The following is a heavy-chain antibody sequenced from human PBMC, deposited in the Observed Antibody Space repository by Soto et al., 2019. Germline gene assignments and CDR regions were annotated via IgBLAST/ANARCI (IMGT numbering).Heavy chain of an antibody. CDR2: IWYDGSNK. CDR1: GFTFSSYG. V-gene: IGHV3-33*01. CDR3: ARDGARYCISTSCSYFDY. J-gene: IGHJ4*02. Sequence: PGGSLRLSCAASGFTFSSYGMHWVRQAPGKGLEWVAVIWYDGSNKYYADSVKGRFTISRDNSKNTLYLQMNSLRAEDTAVYYCARDGARYCISTSCSYFDYWGQGTLVTVSS. D-gene: IGHD2-2*01.